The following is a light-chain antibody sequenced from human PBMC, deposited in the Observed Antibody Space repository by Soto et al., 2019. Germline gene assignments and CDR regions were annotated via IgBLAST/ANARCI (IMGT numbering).Light chain of an antibody. J-gene: IGLJ1*01. CDR1: SGSIASGY. CDR2: EDN. Sequence: NFMLTQPDSVSESPGKTVTISCTRSSGSIASGYVQWYQQRPDSAPTIVIFEDNQRPSGVSDRFSGSIDSSSNSASLTITGLTTEDEADYYCHSHDNSNQVFGAGTKLTVL. CDR3: HSHDNSNQV. V-gene: IGLV6-57*03.